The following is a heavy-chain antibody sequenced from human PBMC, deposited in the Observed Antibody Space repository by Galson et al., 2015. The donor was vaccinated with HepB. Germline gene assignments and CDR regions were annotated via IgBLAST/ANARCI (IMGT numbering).Heavy chain of an antibody. CDR3: ARVTISGYDEFDY. D-gene: IGHD3-22*01. V-gene: IGHV1-69*13. J-gene: IGHJ4*02. Sequence: SVKVSCKASGGTFSSYAISWVRQAPGQGLEWMGGIIPIFGTANYAQKFQGRVTITADESTSTAYMELSSLRSEDTAVYYCARVTISGYDEFDYWGQGTLVTVSS. CDR1: GGTFSSYA. CDR2: IIPIFGTA.